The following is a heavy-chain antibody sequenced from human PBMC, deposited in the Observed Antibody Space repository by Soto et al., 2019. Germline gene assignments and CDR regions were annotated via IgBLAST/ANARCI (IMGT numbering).Heavy chain of an antibody. J-gene: IGHJ6*02. D-gene: IGHD2-21*02. CDR1: GGSISSYY. CDR2: IYYSGST. V-gene: IGHV4-59*01. CDR3: AREQRVVTPYYYSGMDV. Sequence: SETLSLTCTVSGGSISSYYWSWIRQPPGKGLEWIGYIYYSGSTNYNPSLKSRVTISVDTSKNQFSLKLSSVTAADTAVYYCAREQRVVTPYYYSGMDVWGQGTTVTVSS.